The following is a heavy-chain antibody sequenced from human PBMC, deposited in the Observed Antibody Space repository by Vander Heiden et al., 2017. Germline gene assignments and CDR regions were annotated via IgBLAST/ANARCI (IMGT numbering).Heavy chain of an antibody. CDR2: IWYDGSNK. Sequence: QVQLVESGGGVVQPGRSLRLSCAASGFTFSSYGMHGVRQAPGKGLEWVAVIWYDGSNKYYADSVKGRFTISRDNSKNTLYLQMNSLRAEDTAVYYCARGPRYAYDWGTFDYWGQGTLVTVSS. CDR1: GFTFSSYG. J-gene: IGHJ4*02. D-gene: IGHD3-16*01. CDR3: ARGPRYAYDWGTFDY. V-gene: IGHV3-33*01.